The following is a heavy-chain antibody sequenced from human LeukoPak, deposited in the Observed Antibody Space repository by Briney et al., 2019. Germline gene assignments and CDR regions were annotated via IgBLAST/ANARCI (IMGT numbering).Heavy chain of an antibody. Sequence: PGGSLRLSCAASGFTVSSNYMSWVRRAPGKGLEWVSVIYSGGSTYYADSVKGRFTISRDNSKNTLYLQMNSLRAEDTAVYYCARGELLRYFDWLSDAFDIWGQGTMVTVSS. CDR2: IYSGGST. V-gene: IGHV3-53*01. CDR3: ARGELLRYFDWLSDAFDI. J-gene: IGHJ3*02. D-gene: IGHD3-9*01. CDR1: GFTVSSNY.